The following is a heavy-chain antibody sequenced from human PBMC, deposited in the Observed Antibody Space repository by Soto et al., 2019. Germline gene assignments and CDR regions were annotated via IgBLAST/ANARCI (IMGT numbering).Heavy chain of an antibody. CDR3: ARSWLRLTYYFDY. CDR1: GFTFSSYG. V-gene: IGHV3-33*01. D-gene: IGHD5-12*01. J-gene: IGHJ4*02. Sequence: GGSLRLSCAASGFTFSSYGMHWVRQAPGKGLEWVAVIWYDGSNKYYADSVKGRFTISRDNSKNTLYLQMDSLRAEDTAVYYCARSWLRLTYYFDYWGQGTLVTVSS. CDR2: IWYDGSNK.